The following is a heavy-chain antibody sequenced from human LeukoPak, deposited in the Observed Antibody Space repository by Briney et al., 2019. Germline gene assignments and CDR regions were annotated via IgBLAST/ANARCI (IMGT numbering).Heavy chain of an antibody. J-gene: IGHJ4*02. CDR1: GFIFNSYG. Sequence: GGSLRLSCAASGFIFNSYGMHWVRQAPGKGLEWVAVIWYDGSNKYYADSVKGRFTISRDNSKNTLYLQMNSLRAEDTAVYYCAKGDIVATSTQHSSFDYWGQGTLVTVSS. V-gene: IGHV3-30*02. CDR3: AKGDIVATSTQHSSFDY. CDR2: IWYDGSNK. D-gene: IGHD5-12*01.